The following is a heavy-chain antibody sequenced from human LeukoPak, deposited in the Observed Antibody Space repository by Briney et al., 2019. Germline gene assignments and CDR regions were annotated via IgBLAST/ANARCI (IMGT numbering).Heavy chain of an antibody. CDR1: GFTFTSYA. J-gene: IGHJ4*02. CDR2: ISGGGTT. CDR3: AKGTYYHGSGGFHFDY. V-gene: IGHV3-23*01. D-gene: IGHD3-10*01. Sequence: GGSLRLSCAASGFTFTSYAMSWVRQAPGKGLEWGSTISGGGTTYYADSVKGRFTISRDNSKNTMYIQMNSLRAEDTAVYYCAKGTYYHGSGGFHFDYWGQGTLVTVSS.